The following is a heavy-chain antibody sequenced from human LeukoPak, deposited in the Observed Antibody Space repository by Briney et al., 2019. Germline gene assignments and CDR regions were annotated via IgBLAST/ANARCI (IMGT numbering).Heavy chain of an antibody. D-gene: IGHD4-4*01. J-gene: IGHJ4*02. CDR3: TKDTNNNYVGVFDY. CDR1: GFTFSSYA. CDR2: ISYDGSNK. V-gene: IGHV3-30-3*01. Sequence: GGSLRLSCAASGFTFSSYAMHWVRQAPGKGLEWVAVISYDGSNKYYADSVKGRFTISRDNAKNSLYLQMSSLRDEDTALYYCTKDTNNNYVGVFDYWGQGTLVTVSS.